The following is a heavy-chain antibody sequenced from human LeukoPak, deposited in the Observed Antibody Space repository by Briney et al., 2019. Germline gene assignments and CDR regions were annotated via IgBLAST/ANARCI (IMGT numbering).Heavy chain of an antibody. J-gene: IGHJ4*02. CDR3: AKDSRYGYRWDYDY. V-gene: IGHV3-64*01. CDR2: ISSNGGST. CDR1: GFTFSSYA. D-gene: IGHD5-18*01. Sequence: GGSLRLSCAASGFTFSSYAMHWVRQAPGKGLEYVSAISSNGGSTYYANSVKGRFTISRDNSKNTLYLQMGSLRAEDMAVYYCAKDSRYGYRWDYDYWGQGTPVTVSS.